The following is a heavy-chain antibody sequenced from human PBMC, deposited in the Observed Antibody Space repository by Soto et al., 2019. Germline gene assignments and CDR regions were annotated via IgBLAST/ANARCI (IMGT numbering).Heavy chain of an antibody. J-gene: IGHJ6*02. CDR2: ISAYNGNT. CDR1: GYTFTSYG. D-gene: IGHD4-4*01. CDR3: ARVNYSPPYYYYYGMDV. V-gene: IGHV1-18*01. Sequence: QVQLVQCGAEVKKPGASVKVSCKASGYTFTSYGISWVRQAPEQGLEWMGWISAYNGNTNYAQKLQGRVTMTTDTSTSTAYMELSSLRSHDTAVYFCARVNYSPPYYYYYGMDVWRQGTTVTVSS.